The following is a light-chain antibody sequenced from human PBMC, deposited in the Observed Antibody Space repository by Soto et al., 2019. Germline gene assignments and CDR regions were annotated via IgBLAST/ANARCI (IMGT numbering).Light chain of an antibody. CDR3: SSYTSSTTPYV. V-gene: IGLV2-14*03. CDR2: DVS. Sequence: SALAQPASVSGSPGRSITISCTGTSSDVGGYNYVSWYQRHPGKAPKLMIFDVSNRPSGVSNRFSGSKSANTASLTISGLQAEDEADYFCSSYTSSTTPYVFGTGTKVTVL. CDR1: SSDVGGYNY. J-gene: IGLJ1*01.